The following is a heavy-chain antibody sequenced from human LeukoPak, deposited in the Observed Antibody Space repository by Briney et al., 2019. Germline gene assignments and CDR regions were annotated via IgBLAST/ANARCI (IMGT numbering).Heavy chain of an antibody. V-gene: IGHV1-69*13. CDR2: IIPIFGTA. D-gene: IGHD2-15*01. CDR3: ASPYCSGGSCRGGDAFDI. Sequence: SVKVSCKASGGTLSSYAISWVRQAPGQGLEWMGGIIPIFGTANYAQKFQGRVTITADESTSTAYMELSSLRSEDTAVYYCASPYCSGGSCRGGDAFDIWGQGTMVTVSS. CDR1: GGTLSSYA. J-gene: IGHJ3*02.